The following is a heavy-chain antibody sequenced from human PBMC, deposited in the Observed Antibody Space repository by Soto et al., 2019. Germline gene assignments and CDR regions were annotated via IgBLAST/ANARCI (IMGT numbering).Heavy chain of an antibody. Sequence: GASVKVSCKVSGYTLTELSMHWVRQAPGKGLEWMGGFDPEDGETIYAQKFQGRVTMTEDTSTDTAYMELSSLRSEDTAVYYCATDPLPMLGYSGYDRPMGYWGQGTLVTVSS. J-gene: IGHJ4*02. CDR3: ATDPLPMLGYSGYDRPMGY. V-gene: IGHV1-24*01. CDR2: FDPEDGET. D-gene: IGHD5-12*01. CDR1: GYTLTELS.